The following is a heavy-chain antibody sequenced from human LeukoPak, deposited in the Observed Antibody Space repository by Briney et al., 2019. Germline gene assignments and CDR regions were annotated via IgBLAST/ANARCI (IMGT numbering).Heavy chain of an antibody. CDR1: GGTFISYG. J-gene: IGHJ3*01. Sequence: GASVKVSCKAYGGTFISYGINWVRQAPGQRLQWMGGIIPMAGTPNYAQKFQGRVTITADESTRTAYMEPSRLRSEDTAVYYCARAPEGGIYGSGVCEVWGQGTVVTVSS. CDR3: ARAPEGGIYGSGVCEV. CDR2: IIPMAGTP. V-gene: IGHV1-69*13. D-gene: IGHD3-10*01.